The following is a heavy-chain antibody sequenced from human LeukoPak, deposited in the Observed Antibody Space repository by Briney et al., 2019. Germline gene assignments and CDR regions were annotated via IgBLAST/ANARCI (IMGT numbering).Heavy chain of an antibody. CDR1: GGTFSSYP. V-gene: IGHV1-69*13. CDR2: IIPIFGTA. Sequence: ASVKVSCKASGGTFSSYPISWVREAPGQGLEWMGGIIPIFGTANYAQKFQGRVTITADESTSTAYMELSSLRSEDTAVYYCARGVGPALVNPADLWGQGTLVTVSS. CDR3: ARGVGPALVNPADL. D-gene: IGHD3-22*01. J-gene: IGHJ5*02.